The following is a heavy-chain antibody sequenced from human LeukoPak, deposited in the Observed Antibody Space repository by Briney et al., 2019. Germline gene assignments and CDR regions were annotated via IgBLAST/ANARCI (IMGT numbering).Heavy chain of an antibody. CDR3: ARGPSYYDSSGYYLTA. J-gene: IGHJ5*02. Sequence: SETLSLTCTVSGGSISSYYWSWIRQPPGKGLEWIWYIYYSGSTNYNPSLKSRVTISVDTSKNQFSLKLSSVTAADTAVYYCARGPSYYDSSGYYLTAWGQGTLVTVSS. D-gene: IGHD3-22*01. V-gene: IGHV4-59*01. CDR1: GGSISSYY. CDR2: IYYSGST.